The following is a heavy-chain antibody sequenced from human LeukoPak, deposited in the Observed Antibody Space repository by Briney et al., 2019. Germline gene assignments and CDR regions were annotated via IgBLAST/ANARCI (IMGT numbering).Heavy chain of an antibody. CDR3: ARLSAGTMIVVGGDAFDI. J-gene: IGHJ3*02. Sequence: GGPLRLSCAASGFTFSSNSMNWVRQAPGKGLEWVSYISSSSSTIYYADSVKGRFTISRDNAKNSLYLQMNSLRVEDTAVDDCARLSAGTMIVVGGDAFDIWGQGTMVTVSS. D-gene: IGHD3-22*01. V-gene: IGHV3-48*01. CDR2: ISSSSSTI. CDR1: GFTFSSNS.